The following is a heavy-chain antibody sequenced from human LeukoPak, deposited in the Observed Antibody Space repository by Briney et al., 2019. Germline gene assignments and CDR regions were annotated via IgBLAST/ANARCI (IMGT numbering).Heavy chain of an antibody. CDR1: GFTFSSYS. J-gene: IGHJ5*02. D-gene: IGHD2-2*01. CDR3: ARQGGEYCSSTSCYEKDWFDP. CDR2: INHSGST. Sequence: PGGSLRLSCAASGFTFSSYSMNWVRQPPGKGLEWIGEINHSGSTNYNPSLKSRVTISVDTSKNQFSLKLSSVTAADTAVYYCARQGGEYCSSTSCYEKDWFDPWGQGTLVTVSS. V-gene: IGHV4-34*01.